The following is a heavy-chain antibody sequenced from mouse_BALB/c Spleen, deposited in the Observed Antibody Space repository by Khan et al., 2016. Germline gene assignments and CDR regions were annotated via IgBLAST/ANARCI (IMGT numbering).Heavy chain of an antibody. V-gene: IGHV1-39*01. D-gene: IGHD2-1*01. CDR2: IDPYYGRT. Sequence: VQLQQSGPELEKPGASVKISCKVSGYSFTGYNMNWVKQCNGKSLEWIGNIDPYYGRTNNNQKIKGMATMTVDYSSRTAYKQLKSPTSDDSAVCYCARVRYYGNCVAYWGQGTSVTVSS. CDR3: ARVRYYGNCVAY. CDR1: GYSFTGYN. J-gene: IGHJ4*01.